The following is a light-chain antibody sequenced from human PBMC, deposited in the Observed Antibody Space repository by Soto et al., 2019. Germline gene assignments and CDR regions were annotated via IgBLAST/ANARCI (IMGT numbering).Light chain of an antibody. CDR3: HQYNIWPPLL. V-gene: IGKV3D-15*01. J-gene: IGKJ4*01. CDR2: GAS. CDR1: QSVSSH. Sequence: EFVLTQCPGTLSLSPGESATLSCRASQSVSSHYLAWYQQKPGQAPRLLLYGASTRATGIADRFSGSGSGREYTLTISGLQSEDFAVYYCHQYNIWPPLLFGGGTKVDIK.